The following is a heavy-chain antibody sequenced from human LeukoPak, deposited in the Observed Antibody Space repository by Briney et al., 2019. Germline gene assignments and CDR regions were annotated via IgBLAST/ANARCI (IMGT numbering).Heavy chain of an antibody. Sequence: GGSLRLSCTASGFTFGDYAMSWVRQAPRKGLEWVGFIRSKAYGGTTEYAASVKGRFTISRDDSKSIAYLQMNSLKTEDTAVYYCTRGLTVTRAFDIWGQGTMVTVSS. CDR3: TRGLTVTRAFDI. J-gene: IGHJ3*02. CDR1: GFTFGDYA. D-gene: IGHD4-17*01. V-gene: IGHV3-49*04. CDR2: IRSKAYGGTT.